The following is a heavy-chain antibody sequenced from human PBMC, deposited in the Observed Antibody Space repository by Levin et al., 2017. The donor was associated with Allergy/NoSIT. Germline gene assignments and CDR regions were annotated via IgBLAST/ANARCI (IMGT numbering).Heavy chain of an antibody. CDR3: AKDTYRSSSWGWFDP. Sequence: ASVKVSCRASGYTFTDYYMHWVRQAPGQGLEWMGWINPNSGATNYAQKFQGRVTMTRDTSISTAYMDLSRLTSDDTAVYYCAKDTYRSSSWGWFDPWGQGTLVTVSS. CDR1: GYTFTDYY. V-gene: IGHV1-2*02. CDR2: INPNSGAT. D-gene: IGHD6-6*01. J-gene: IGHJ5*02.